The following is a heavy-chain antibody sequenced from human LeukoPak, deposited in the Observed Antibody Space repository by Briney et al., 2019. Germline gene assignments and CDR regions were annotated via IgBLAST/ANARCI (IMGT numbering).Heavy chain of an antibody. CDR3: ARAQGPVVVVAGATCYFES. CDR2: ISGYNSNT. Sequence: GASVTVSCKASGYTLSSYGLSWVRQAPGQGLEWMGWISGYNSNTKYAQNIQGRVTMTIDTSTTTAYMESRSLRSDDTAVYYCARAQGPVVVVAGATCYFESCGRGNLVTVSS. V-gene: IGHV1-18*01. J-gene: IGHJ4*01. D-gene: IGHD2-2*01. CDR1: GYTLSSYG.